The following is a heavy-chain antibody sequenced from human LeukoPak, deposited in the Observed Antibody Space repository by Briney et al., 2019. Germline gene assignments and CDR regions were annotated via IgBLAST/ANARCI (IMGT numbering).Heavy chain of an antibody. CDR2: ISYDGSNE. J-gene: IGHJ4*02. CDR1: RFTFSSYA. Sequence: GGSLRLSCAASRFTFSSYAMHWVRQAPGKGLEWVAVISYDGSNEYYSASVKGRFTISRDNSKKTLYLQMTSLRAEDTAIYYCARDRGYSSGWYPGVHWGQGTLVTVSS. D-gene: IGHD6-19*01. V-gene: IGHV3-30-3*01. CDR3: ARDRGYSSGWYPGVH.